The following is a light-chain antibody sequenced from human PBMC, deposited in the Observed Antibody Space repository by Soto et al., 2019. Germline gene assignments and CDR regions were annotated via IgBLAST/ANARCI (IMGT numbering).Light chain of an antibody. J-gene: IGKJ1*01. CDR3: QQRSNWPPWT. V-gene: IGKV3-11*01. CDR2: DAS. Sequence: EIVLTQSPATLALSPGERATLSCRATQSVSSYLDWYQQKPGQAPRLLIYDASNRATGIPDRFSGSGSGTDFTLTISSLEPEDFAVYYCQQRSNWPPWTFGQGTKVEIK. CDR1: QSVSSY.